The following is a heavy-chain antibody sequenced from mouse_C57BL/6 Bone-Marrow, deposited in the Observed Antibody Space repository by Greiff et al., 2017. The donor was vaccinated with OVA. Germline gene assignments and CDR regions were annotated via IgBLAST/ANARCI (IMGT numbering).Heavy chain of an antibody. Sequence: EVHLVESGPGLVKPSQSLSLTCSVTGYSITSGYYWNWIRQFPGNKLEWMGYISYDGSNNYNPSLKNRISITRDTSKNQFFLKLNSVTTEDTATYYCARDYYGNYADAYWGQGTLVTVSA. D-gene: IGHD2-1*01. CDR1: GYSITSGYY. CDR3: ARDYYGNYADAY. CDR2: ISYDGSN. J-gene: IGHJ3*01. V-gene: IGHV3-6*01.